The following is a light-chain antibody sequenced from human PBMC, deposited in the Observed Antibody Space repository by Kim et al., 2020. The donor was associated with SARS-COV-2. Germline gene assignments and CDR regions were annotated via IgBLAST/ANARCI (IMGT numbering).Light chain of an antibody. V-gene: IGLV3-19*01. CDR2: DKN. CDR3: QSRYISGRPHYV. CDR1: SLGIYY. Sequence: SSELTQDPAVSVALGQTIRITCQGDSLGIYYATWYQQKPGQAPVLVIFDKNNRPSGIPDRFSGSSSGNTASLTITGAQAEDEADYYCQSRYISGRPHYVF. J-gene: IGLJ1*01.